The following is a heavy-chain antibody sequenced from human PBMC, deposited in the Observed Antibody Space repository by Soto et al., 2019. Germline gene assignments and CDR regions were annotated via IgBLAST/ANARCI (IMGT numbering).Heavy chain of an antibody. CDR3: ARDIPAALGAWFAP. D-gene: IGHD3-16*01. Sequence: SETLSLTCTVSGGSLSSGDLYWSWIRQPPGKGLEWIGYIYYTGTTQYNPSLRSRVAMSLDTSKNQFSLKLSSVTAADTAVYYCARDIPAALGAWFAPWGQGTLVPVSS. CDR1: GGSLSSGDLY. J-gene: IGHJ5*02. V-gene: IGHV4-30-4*01. CDR2: IYYTGTT.